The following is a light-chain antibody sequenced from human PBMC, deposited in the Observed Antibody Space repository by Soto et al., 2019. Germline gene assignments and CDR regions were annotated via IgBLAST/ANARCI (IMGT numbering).Light chain of an antibody. J-gene: IGLJ2*01. V-gene: IGLV2-23*03. CDR3: CSYAGSSTFV. Sequence: QSALTQPASVSGSPGQSITISCTGTSSDVGSYNLVSWYQQHPSKAPKLMIYEGSKRPSGVSNRFSGSKSGNTASLTISGLQAEDEADYYCCSYAGSSTFVFGGGTKVTVL. CDR1: SSDVGSYNL. CDR2: EGS.